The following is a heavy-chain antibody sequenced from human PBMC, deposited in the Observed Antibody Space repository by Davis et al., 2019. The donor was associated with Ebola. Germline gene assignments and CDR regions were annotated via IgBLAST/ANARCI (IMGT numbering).Heavy chain of an antibody. Sequence: PGGSPRLSCTASGFTFSDFSMNWVRQAPGEALEWISYITTGSNAIHYADSVKGRFTVSRDNVKNSLFLQMNNLRDEDSAVYYCVRDYIFAFDLWGQGAQVTVSS. CDR2: ITTGSNAI. CDR3: VRDYIFAFDL. CDR1: GFTFSDFS. V-gene: IGHV3-48*02. J-gene: IGHJ5*02.